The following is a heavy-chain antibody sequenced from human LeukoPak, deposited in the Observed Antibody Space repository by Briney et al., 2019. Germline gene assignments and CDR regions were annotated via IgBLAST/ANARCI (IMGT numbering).Heavy chain of an antibody. CDR3: ARAGSDGEYPGAFDI. J-gene: IGHJ3*02. D-gene: IGHD3-10*01. V-gene: IGHV3-53*01. CDR1: GFTVSSNY. CDR2: IYSGGST. Sequence: GGSLRLSCAASGFTVSSNYMSWVRQAPGKGLEWVSVIYSGGSTYYADSVKGRFTISRDNSKNTLYLQMNSLRAEDTAVYYCARAGSDGEYPGAFDIWGQGTMVTVSS.